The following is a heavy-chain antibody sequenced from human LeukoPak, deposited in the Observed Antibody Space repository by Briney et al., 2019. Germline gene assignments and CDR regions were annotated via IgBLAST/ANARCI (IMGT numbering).Heavy chain of an antibody. CDR2: IRSDGYHT. J-gene: IGHJ4*02. CDR1: GFIFDTHD. V-gene: IGHV3-30*02. CDR3: AKPSGSGVDY. Sequence: GGSLRLSCGASGFIFDTHDMHWVRQAPGKGLEWVAFIRSDGYHTYYADSVKGRFTITRDNSKNTLYLQMNSLRLEDMALYYCAKPSGSGVDYWGRGTRVTISS. D-gene: IGHD1-26*01.